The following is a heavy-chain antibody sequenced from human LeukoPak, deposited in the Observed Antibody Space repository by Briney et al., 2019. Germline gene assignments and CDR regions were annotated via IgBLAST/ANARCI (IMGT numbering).Heavy chain of an antibody. D-gene: IGHD2-21*01. V-gene: IGHV3-23*01. Sequence: PGGTLRLSCAGSGFTFSDYGMNWVRQAPGKGLEWVSVISGSGQSIHYADSVKGRFTISRDNSKNTVYLQMNSLRAEDTAVYYCARDLNSVRAGQFDYWGQGTLVTVSS. CDR3: ARDLNSVRAGQFDY. CDR1: GFTFSDYG. CDR2: ISGSGQSI. J-gene: IGHJ4*02.